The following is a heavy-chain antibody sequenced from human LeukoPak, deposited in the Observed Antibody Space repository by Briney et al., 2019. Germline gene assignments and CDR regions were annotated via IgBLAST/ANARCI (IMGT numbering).Heavy chain of an antibody. V-gene: IGHV4-34*01. CDR2: INHSGST. CDR3: ARLPINSIAVEAVSLTHAFDI. CDR1: GGSFSGYY. J-gene: IGHJ3*02. Sequence: SETLSLTCAVYGGSFSGYYWSWIRQPPGKGLEWIGEINHSGSTNNNPSLKSRVTISVDTSKHQFSLKLSSVTAADTAVYYCARLPINSIAVEAVSLTHAFDILGQGTMGTGSS. D-gene: IGHD6-19*01.